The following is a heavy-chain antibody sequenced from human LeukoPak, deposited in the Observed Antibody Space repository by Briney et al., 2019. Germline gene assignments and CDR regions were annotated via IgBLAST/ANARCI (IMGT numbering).Heavy chain of an antibody. D-gene: IGHD3-10*01. J-gene: IGHJ3*02. CDR2: IFYGGPS. Sequence: SETLSLTCALSVGSITIDYWSSRRQPPGKGLEWMGSIFYGGPSFYNPSIKSRVTISIDTSRNQISLKLNSVTAEDRAVYYCAKSNGYGLVDIWGQGTMVTVSS. V-gene: IGHV4-59*04. CDR3: AKSNGYGLVDI. CDR1: VGSITIDY.